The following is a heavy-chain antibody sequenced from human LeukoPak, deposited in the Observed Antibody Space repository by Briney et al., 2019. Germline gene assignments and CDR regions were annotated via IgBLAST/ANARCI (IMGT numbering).Heavy chain of an antibody. CDR3: ARHRGVGALN. Sequence: SETLSLTCTVSGGSISSYYRNWIRQPPGKGLEWIGNIYYSGSTNYNPSLKSRVTISVDMSKNQFSLRLSSVTAADTAVYYCARHRGVGALNWGQGTLVTVSS. CDR1: GGSISSYY. J-gene: IGHJ4*02. D-gene: IGHD3-10*01. V-gene: IGHV4-59*08. CDR2: IYYSGST.